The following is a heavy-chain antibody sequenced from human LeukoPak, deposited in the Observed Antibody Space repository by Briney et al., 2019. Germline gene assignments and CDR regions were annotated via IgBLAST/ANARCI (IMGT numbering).Heavy chain of an antibody. V-gene: IGHV3-11*01. J-gene: IGHJ1*01. D-gene: IGHD3-22*01. CDR2: ISSSGSTI. CDR1: GFTFSDYY. CDR3: ARSYDYDSSGYPNAEYFQH. Sequence: GGSLRLSCAASGFTFSDYYMSWIRQAPGKGLEWVSYISSSGSTIYYADSVKGRFTISRDNAKNSLYLQMNSLRAEDTAVYYCARSYDYDSSGYPNAEYFQHWGQGTLVTVSS.